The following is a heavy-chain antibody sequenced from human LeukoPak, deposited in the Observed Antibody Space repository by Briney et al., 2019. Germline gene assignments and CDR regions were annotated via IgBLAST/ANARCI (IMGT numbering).Heavy chain of an antibody. V-gene: IGHV1-69*05. D-gene: IGHD3-22*01. J-gene: IGHJ4*02. Sequence: ASVKVSCKASGGTFSSYAISWVRQAPGQGLEWMGGIIPIFGTASYAQKFQGRVTITTDESTSTAYMELSSLRSEDTAVYYCARGAYDSSGYTDYWGQGTLVTVSS. CDR1: GGTFSSYA. CDR3: ARGAYDSSGYTDY. CDR2: IIPIFGTA.